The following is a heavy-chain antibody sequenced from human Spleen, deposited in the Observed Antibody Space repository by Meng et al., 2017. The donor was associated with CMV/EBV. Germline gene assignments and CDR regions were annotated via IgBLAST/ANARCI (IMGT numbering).Heavy chain of an antibody. D-gene: IGHD6-25*01. CDR2: INPKSGET. CDR1: FTGFY. Sequence: FTGFYVHWVRQAPGRGLQWMGWINPKSGETNYAQKFEGRVTMTRDTSSNTAYMELNRLRSVDTAVYYCARDVVPLSSSSGDYYFDSWGQGTPVTVSS. J-gene: IGHJ4*02. CDR3: ARDVVPLSSSSGDYYFDS. V-gene: IGHV1-2*02.